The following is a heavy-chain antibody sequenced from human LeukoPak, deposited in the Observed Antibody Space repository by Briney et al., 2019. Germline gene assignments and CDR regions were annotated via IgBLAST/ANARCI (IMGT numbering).Heavy chain of an antibody. J-gene: IGHJ4*02. CDR1: GFTFSSYW. CDR2: IKQDGSEK. V-gene: IGHV3-7*01. D-gene: IGHD2-15*01. CDR3: AREGDYYCSGGSCYDY. Sequence: PGGSLRLSCAASGFTFSSYWMSWVRQAPGKGLEWVANIKQDGSEKYYVDSVKDRFTISRDNAKNSLYLQMNSLRAEDTAVYYCAREGDYYCSGGSCYDYWGQGTLVTVSS.